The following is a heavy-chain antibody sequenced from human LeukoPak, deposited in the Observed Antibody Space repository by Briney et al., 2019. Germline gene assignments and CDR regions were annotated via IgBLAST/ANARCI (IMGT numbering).Heavy chain of an antibody. CDR3: ASEAQQLGSYYYYYYGMDV. Sequence: SETLSLTCTVSGCSISSYYWSWIRQPAGKGLEWIGRIYTSGSTNYNPSLKSRVTMSVDTSKNQFSLKLSSVTAADTDVYYCASEAQQLGSYYYYYYGMDVWGQGTTVTVSS. CDR2: IYTSGST. J-gene: IGHJ6*02. V-gene: IGHV4-4*07. D-gene: IGHD6-13*01. CDR1: GCSISSYY.